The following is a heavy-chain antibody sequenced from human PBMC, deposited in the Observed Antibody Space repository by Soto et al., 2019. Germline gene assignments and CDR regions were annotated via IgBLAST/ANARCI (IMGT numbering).Heavy chain of an antibody. Sequence: SETLSLTCTVSGGSISSGDYYWSWIRQPPGKGLEWIGYIYYSGSTYYNPSLKSRVTISVDTSKNQFSLKLGSVTAADTAVYYCAFRPKGWEEVYFQHWGQGTLVTVSS. CDR1: GGSISSGDYY. J-gene: IGHJ1*01. CDR2: IYYSGST. D-gene: IGHD1-26*01. V-gene: IGHV4-30-4*01. CDR3: AFRPKGWEEVYFQH.